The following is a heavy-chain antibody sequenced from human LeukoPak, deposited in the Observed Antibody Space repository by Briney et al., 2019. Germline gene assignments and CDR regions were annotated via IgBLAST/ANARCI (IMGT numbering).Heavy chain of an antibody. J-gene: IGHJ4*02. D-gene: IGHD3-22*01. Sequence: GGSLRLSCAASGFMFSNYWMSWVRQAPGKGLEWVANIYQDGSEKNYVDSVKGRFTISRDNAKNSLYLQMSSLRAEDTAVYYCAKDDRTYYYDSSGYCNFDNWGQGTLVTVSS. CDR2: IYQDGSEK. CDR3: AKDDRTYYYDSSGYCNFDN. V-gene: IGHV3-7*01. CDR1: GFMFSNYW.